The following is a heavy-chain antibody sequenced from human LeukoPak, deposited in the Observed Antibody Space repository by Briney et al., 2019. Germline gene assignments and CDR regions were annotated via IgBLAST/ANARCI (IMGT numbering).Heavy chain of an antibody. CDR3: AKANYYDSSGYYENLDY. CDR1: GFTFSDYY. V-gene: IGHV3-23*01. J-gene: IGHJ4*02. CDR2: ISGSGGST. D-gene: IGHD3-22*01. Sequence: GGSLRLSCAASGFTFSDYYMSWIRQAPGKGLEWVSAISGSGGSTYYADSVKGRFTISRDNSKNTLYLQMNSLRADDTAVYYCAKANYYDSSGYYENLDYWGQGTLVTVSS.